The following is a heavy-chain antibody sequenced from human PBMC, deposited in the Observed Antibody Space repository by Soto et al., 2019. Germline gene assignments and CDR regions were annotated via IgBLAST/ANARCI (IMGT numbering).Heavy chain of an antibody. V-gene: IGHV3-23*01. CDR2: ISGSGGST. CDR3: AKSADYDFWSGYYAGYYYYGMDV. CDR1: GFTFSSYA. Sequence: GGSLRLSCAASGFTFSSYAMSWVRQAPGKGLEWVSAISGSGGSTYYADSVKGRFTISRDNSKNTLYLQMNSLRAEDTAVYYCAKSADYDFWSGYYAGYYYYGMDVWGQGTTVTVSS. D-gene: IGHD3-3*01. J-gene: IGHJ6*02.